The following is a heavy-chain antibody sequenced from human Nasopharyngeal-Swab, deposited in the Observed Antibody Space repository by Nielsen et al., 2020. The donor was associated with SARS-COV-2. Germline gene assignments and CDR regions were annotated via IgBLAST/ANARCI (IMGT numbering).Heavy chain of an antibody. Sequence: GESLKISCAASGFAVSSNYMSWVRQAPGKGLEWVSVIYSGGSTYYADSVKGRFTISRDNSKNTLYLQMNSLRAEDTAVYYCARYPPLVGATGYDAFDIWGQGTMVTVSS. CDR1: GFAVSSNY. CDR2: IYSGGST. CDR3: ARYPPLVGATGYDAFDI. V-gene: IGHV3-53*01. J-gene: IGHJ3*02. D-gene: IGHD1-26*01.